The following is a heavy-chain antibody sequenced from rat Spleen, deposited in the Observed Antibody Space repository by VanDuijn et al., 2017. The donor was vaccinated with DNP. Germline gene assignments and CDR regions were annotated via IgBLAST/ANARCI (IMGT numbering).Heavy chain of an antibody. D-gene: IGHD4-3*01. CDR3: TGDSGPPGY. CDR1: GFSLTNYK. Sequence: QVQLKESGPGLVQPSQTLSLTCTFAGFSLTNYKVHWARQPPGKGLEWMGVIWNTGGTRYNPTLKSRLSITRDTSKSQVFLKMNSLQTEDTAIYFCTGDSGPPGYWGQGVMVTVSS. CDR2: IWNTGGT. V-gene: IGHV2-41*01. J-gene: IGHJ2*01.